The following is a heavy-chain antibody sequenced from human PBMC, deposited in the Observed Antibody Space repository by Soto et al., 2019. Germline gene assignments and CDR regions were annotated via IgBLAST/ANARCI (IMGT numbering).Heavy chain of an antibody. V-gene: IGHV5-10-1*01. Sequence: GESLKISCKGSGYSFTSYWISWVRQMPVKGLEWMGRIDPSDSYTNYSPSFQGHVTISADRSISTAYLQWSSLKASDTAMYYCARLTYYYDSSGYYQDYWGQGTLVTVSS. CDR2: IDPSDSYT. CDR1: GYSFTSYW. D-gene: IGHD3-22*01. CDR3: ARLTYYYDSSGYYQDY. J-gene: IGHJ4*02.